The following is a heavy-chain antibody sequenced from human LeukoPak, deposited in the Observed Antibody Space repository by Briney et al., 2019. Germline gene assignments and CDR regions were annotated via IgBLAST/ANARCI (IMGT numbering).Heavy chain of an antibody. CDR3: AKDWGHMTTVTGTYFDY. Sequence: PGGSLRLSCAASGFTFSSYGMHWVRQAPGKGLEWVAFIRYDGSNKYYADSVKGRFTISRDNSKNTLYLQMNSLRAEDTALYYCAKDWGHMTTVTGTYFDYWGQGTLVTVSS. V-gene: IGHV3-30*02. J-gene: IGHJ4*02. CDR1: GFTFSSYG. CDR2: IRYDGSNK. D-gene: IGHD4-17*01.